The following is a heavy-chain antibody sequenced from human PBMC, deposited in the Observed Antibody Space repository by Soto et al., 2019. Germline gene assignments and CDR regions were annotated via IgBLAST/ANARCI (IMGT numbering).Heavy chain of an antibody. CDR3: ASDVSNYAPHYLDY. CDR2: ISYDGSNK. V-gene: IGHV3-30*03. J-gene: IGHJ4*02. Sequence: GGSLRLSCGASGFAFNGYGMHWVRDAPGKGLEWVAVISYDGSNKYYADSVKGRFTISRDNSKRTLYLQMNSLRAEDTAMYYCASDVSNYAPHYLDYWGQGTPVTVSS. CDR1: GFAFNGYG. D-gene: IGHD4-4*01.